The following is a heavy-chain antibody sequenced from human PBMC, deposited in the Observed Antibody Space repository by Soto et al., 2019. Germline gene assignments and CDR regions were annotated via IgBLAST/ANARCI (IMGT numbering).Heavy chain of an antibody. CDR2: IIPILGIA. D-gene: IGHD6-13*01. CDR1: GGTFSSYT. CDR3: AAGQPSWFDP. J-gene: IGHJ5*02. V-gene: IGHV1-69*02. Sequence: QVQLVQSGAEVKKPGSSVKVSCKASGGTFSSYTISWVREAPGQGFEWMGRIIPILGIANYAQKFQGRVTIHADKSTSTAYMELSSLRSEDPAVYSCAAGQPSWFDPWGQGTLVTVSS.